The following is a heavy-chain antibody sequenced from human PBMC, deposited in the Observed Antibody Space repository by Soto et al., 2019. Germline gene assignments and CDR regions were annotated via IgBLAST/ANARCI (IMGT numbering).Heavy chain of an antibody. Sequence: GGSLRLSCAASGFTFDDYAMHWVRQAPGKGLEWVSGISWNSGSIGYADSVKGRFTISRDNAKNSLYLQMNSLRAEDTALYYCAKGRSGRPANGMDVWGQGTTVTVSS. CDR2: ISWNSGSI. J-gene: IGHJ6*02. CDR1: GFTFDDYA. CDR3: AKGRSGRPANGMDV. V-gene: IGHV3-9*01. D-gene: IGHD3-10*01.